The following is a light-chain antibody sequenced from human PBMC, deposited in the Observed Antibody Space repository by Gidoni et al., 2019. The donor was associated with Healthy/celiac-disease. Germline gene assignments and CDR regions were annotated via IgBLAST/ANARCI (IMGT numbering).Light chain of an antibody. J-gene: IGLJ2*01. CDR3: NSRDSSGNHVV. CDR1: SLRSYY. Sequence: SSELTQDSAVSVALGQTVRITCQGDSLRSYYASWYQQKPGQAPVLVIYGKNNRPSGIPDRFSGSSSGNTASLTITGAQAEDEADYYCNSRDSSGNHVVFGGGTILTVL. CDR2: GKN. V-gene: IGLV3-19*01.